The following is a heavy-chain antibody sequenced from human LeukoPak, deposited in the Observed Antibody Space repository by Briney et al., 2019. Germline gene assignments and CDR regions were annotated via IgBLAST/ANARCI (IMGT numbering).Heavy chain of an antibody. CDR2: ISSSSIYI. CDR1: GVTFSTYG. CDR3: ARDHKPTATTTSLFDY. V-gene: IGHV3-21*01. D-gene: IGHD1-1*01. J-gene: IGHJ4*02. Sequence: GGSLRLSCAASGVTFSTYGMNWVRQAPGKGLEWGSSISSSSIYISYADSVKGRFTISRDNAKNSLYLQMNSLRVEDTAVYYCARDHKPTATTTSLFDYWGRGTLVTVSS.